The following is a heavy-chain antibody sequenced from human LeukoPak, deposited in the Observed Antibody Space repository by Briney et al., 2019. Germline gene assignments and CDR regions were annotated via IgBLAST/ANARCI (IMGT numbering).Heavy chain of an antibody. J-gene: IGHJ4*02. CDR1: GFTFSSYT. CDR2: ISYSNSYI. CDR3: ARGGRTVTTPVGVDY. Sequence: PGGSLRLSCAASGFTFSSYTMNWLRQAPGKGLEWVSSISYSNSYICYADSVKGRFTVSRDTAKNSLYLQMNSLRAEDTAVYYCARGGRTVTTPVGVDYWGQGTLVTVSS. V-gene: IGHV3-21*01. D-gene: IGHD4-17*01.